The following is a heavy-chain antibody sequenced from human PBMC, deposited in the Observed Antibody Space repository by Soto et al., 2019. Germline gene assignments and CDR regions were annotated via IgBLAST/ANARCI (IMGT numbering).Heavy chain of an antibody. CDR2: IFDSGTT. CDR3: ASQANGWYPDY. CDR1: GGSISSGGYY. V-gene: IGHV4-31*03. D-gene: IGHD6-19*01. J-gene: IGHJ4*02. Sequence: QVQLQESGPGLVKPSQTLSLTCTVSGGSISSGGYYWSWLRQHPGKGLEWIGYIFDSGTTYYNPSLKSRVTISVDPSKNQFSLRLTSVTATDTAVYYCASQANGWYPDYWGQGTLVTVSS.